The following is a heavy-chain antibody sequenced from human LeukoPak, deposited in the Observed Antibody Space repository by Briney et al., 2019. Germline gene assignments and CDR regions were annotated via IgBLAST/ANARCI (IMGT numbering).Heavy chain of an antibody. J-gene: IGHJ4*02. D-gene: IGHD4-17*01. Sequence: ASVKVPCKASGYTFTDYAIHWVRQAPGQRLEWMGWINAGNGDTKYSQKFQGRVTITRDTSASTAYMELSSLRSEDTAVYYCARDRWVTTVNFDYWGQGTLVTVSS. CDR3: ARDRWVTTVNFDY. CDR1: GYTFTDYA. V-gene: IGHV1-3*01. CDR2: INAGNGDT.